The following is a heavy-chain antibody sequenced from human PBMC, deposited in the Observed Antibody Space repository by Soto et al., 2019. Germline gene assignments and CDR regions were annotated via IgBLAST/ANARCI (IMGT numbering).Heavy chain of an antibody. CDR2: IIPIFGTA. CDR3: AGVWGRFSAFDI. J-gene: IGHJ3*02. D-gene: IGHD3-16*01. CDR1: GGTFSSYA. Sequence: SVKVSCKASGGTFSSYAISWVRQAPGQGLEWMGGIIPIFGTANYAQKFQGRVTITADESTSTAYMELSSLRSEGTAVYYCAGVWGRFSAFDIWGQGTMVTVSS. V-gene: IGHV1-69*13.